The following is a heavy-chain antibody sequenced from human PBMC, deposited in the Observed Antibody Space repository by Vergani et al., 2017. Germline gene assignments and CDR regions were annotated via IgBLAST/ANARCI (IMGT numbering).Heavy chain of an antibody. J-gene: IGHJ6*03. D-gene: IGHD2-2*01. CDR1: GFTFSSYA. CDR2: ISYDGSNK. CDR3: ASLIVVVPAAKIFYYMDV. V-gene: IGHV3-30*04. Sequence: VQLLESGGGLVQPGGSLRLSCAASGFTFSSYAMHWVRQAPGKGLEWVAVISYDGSNKYYADSVKGRFTISRDNSKNTLYLQMNSLRAEDTAVYYCASLIVVVPAAKIFYYMDVWGKGTTVTVSS.